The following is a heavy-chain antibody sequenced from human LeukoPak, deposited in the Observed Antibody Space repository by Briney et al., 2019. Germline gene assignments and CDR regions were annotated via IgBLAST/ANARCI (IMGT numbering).Heavy chain of an antibody. CDR3: ARGYSGYDWFDP. CDR2: INAGNGNT. V-gene: IGHV1-3*01. D-gene: IGHD5-12*01. Sequence: ASVKVSCKASGYTFTSYAMHWVRQAPGQRLEWMGWINAGNGNTKYSQKFQGRVTITRDTSASTAYMELSSLRSEDTAVYYCARGYSGYDWFDPWGQGTLVTVSS. CDR1: GYTFTSYA. J-gene: IGHJ5*02.